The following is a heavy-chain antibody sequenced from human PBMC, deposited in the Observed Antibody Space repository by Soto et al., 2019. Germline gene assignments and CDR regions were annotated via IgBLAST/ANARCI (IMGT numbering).Heavy chain of an antibody. Sequence: GETLRLTCAASGFNFTKAWMTWVRQDPGKGLEWVGRIRSKTDGGTTDCAAPVKGRVSISRDDSKKTMVPKMNSLKTEDTAVYYRTTLPLDYWGQGILVTVSS. J-gene: IGHJ4*02. CDR3: TTLPLDY. V-gene: IGHV3-15*01. CDR1: GFNFTKAW. CDR2: IRSKTDGGTT.